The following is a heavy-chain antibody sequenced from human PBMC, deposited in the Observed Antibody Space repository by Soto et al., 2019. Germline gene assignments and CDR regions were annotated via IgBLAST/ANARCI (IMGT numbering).Heavy chain of an antibody. CDR3: VRKLSDDYYYGMDV. CDR1: GASISSSSYY. V-gene: IGHV4-39*01. CDR2: IYYSGST. Sequence: SETLYLTCTVSGASISSSSYYWGWIRQPPGKGLEWIGCIYYSGSTCYNPSLKSRVTIFVDTSKNQFSLKLSSVTAADTAVYYCVRKLSDDYYYGMDVWGQGTTVT. D-gene: IGHD1-1*01. J-gene: IGHJ6*02.